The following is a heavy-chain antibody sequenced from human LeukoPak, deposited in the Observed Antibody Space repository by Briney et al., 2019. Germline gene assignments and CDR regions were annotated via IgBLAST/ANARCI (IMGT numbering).Heavy chain of an antibody. J-gene: IGHJ4*02. CDR1: GFTFSSYW. CDR2: IKHDGSEE. Sequence: GGSLRLSCAASGFTFSSYWMTWVRQAPGKGLEWVANIKHDGSEEYYVDSVKGRFTISRDNAKSSLYLQMNSLRAEDTAVYYCARAINVDYWGQGTLVTVSS. V-gene: IGHV3-7*04. CDR3: ARAINVDY. D-gene: IGHD1-14*01.